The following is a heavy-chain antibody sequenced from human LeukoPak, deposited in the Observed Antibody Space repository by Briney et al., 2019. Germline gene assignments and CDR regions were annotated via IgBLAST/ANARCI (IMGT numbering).Heavy chain of an antibody. CDR2: IYPGDSDT. Sequence: GESLKISCEGSGYSFTTYWIGWVRQMPGKGLEWMGIIYPGDSDTRYSPSFQGQVTISADKSISTAYVQWSSLKASDTAMYCCGRLRGAVAGSYFDYWGQGTLVTVSS. D-gene: IGHD6-19*01. J-gene: IGHJ4*02. V-gene: IGHV5-51*01. CDR1: GYSFTTYW. CDR3: GRLRGAVAGSYFDY.